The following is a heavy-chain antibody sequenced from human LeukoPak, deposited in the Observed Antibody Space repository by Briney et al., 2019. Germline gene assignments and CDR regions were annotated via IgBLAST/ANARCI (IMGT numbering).Heavy chain of an antibody. J-gene: IGHJ3*02. CDR1: GGTFSSYA. V-gene: IGHV1-69*05. CDR3: AGYVDTATPNAFDI. CDR2: IIPIFGTA. D-gene: IGHD5-18*01. Sequence: SVKVSCKASGGTFSSYAISWVRQAPGQGLEWMGGIIPIFGTANYAQKFQGSVTITTDESTSTAYMELSSLRSEDTAVYYCAGYVDTATPNAFDIWGQGTMVTVSS.